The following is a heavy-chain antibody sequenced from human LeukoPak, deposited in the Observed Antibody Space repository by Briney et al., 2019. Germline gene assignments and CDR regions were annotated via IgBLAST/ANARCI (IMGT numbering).Heavy chain of an antibody. D-gene: IGHD3-10*01. J-gene: IGHJ6*04. Sequence: GGSLRLSCAASGFTFSSYAMHWVRQAPGKGLEWGAVISYDGSNKYYADSVKGRFTISRDNSKNTLYLQMNSLRAEDTAVYYCAREKMRRSYPPGYGMDVWGKGTTVTVSS. CDR1: GFTFSSYA. V-gene: IGHV3-30*04. CDR2: ISYDGSNK. CDR3: AREKMRRSYPPGYGMDV.